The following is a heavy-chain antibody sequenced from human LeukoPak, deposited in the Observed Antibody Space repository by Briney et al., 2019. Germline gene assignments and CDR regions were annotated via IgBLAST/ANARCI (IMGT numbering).Heavy chain of an antibody. D-gene: IGHD6-19*01. J-gene: IGHJ5*02. CDR2: IYTSGST. Sequence: PSETLSLTCTVSGGSISSYYWSWIRQPAGKGLEWIGRIYTSGSTNYNPSLKSRVTMSVDTSKNQFSLKLSSVTAADTAVYYCARAIAMAGTGWFDPWGQGTLVTVSS. CDR3: ARAIAMAGTGWFDP. V-gene: IGHV4-4*07. CDR1: GGSISSYY.